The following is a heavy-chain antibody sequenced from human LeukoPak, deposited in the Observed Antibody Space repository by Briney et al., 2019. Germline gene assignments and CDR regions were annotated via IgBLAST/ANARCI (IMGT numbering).Heavy chain of an antibody. CDR3: TSWRELGYCSGGSCYLQNDY. CDR2: IRSKANSYAT. Sequence: PGGSLRLSCAASGFTFSGSAMHWVRQASGKGLEWVGRIRSKANSYATAYAASVKGRFTISRDDSKNTAYLQMNSLKTEDTAVYYCTSWRELGYCSGGSCYLQNDYWGQGTLDTVSS. CDR1: GFTFSGSA. D-gene: IGHD2-15*01. V-gene: IGHV3-73*01. J-gene: IGHJ4*02.